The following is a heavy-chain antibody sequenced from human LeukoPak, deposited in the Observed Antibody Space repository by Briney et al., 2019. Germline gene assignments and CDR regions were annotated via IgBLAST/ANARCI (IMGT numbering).Heavy chain of an antibody. Sequence: GGSLRLSCAASGFTFDDYGVSWVRQAPGKGLEWVSGINWNGGSTGYADSVKGRFTISRDNAKNSLYLQMNSLRAEDTALYYCARGQTYYYGSGSYKAFDIWGQGTMVTVSS. CDR1: GFTFDDYG. CDR3: ARGQTYYYGSGSYKAFDI. CDR2: INWNGGST. V-gene: IGHV3-20*04. J-gene: IGHJ3*02. D-gene: IGHD3-10*01.